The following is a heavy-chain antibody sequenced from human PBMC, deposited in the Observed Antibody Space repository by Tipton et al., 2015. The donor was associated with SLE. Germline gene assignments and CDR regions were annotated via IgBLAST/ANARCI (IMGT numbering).Heavy chain of an antibody. CDR2: IFHRGDT. D-gene: IGHD3-22*01. J-gene: IGHJ4*02. CDR1: GDSISRSIYY. Sequence: TLSLTCTVSGDSISRSIYYWGWVRQPPGTGLEWIASIFHRGDTHYNPSLTSRVTISVDTSKNQFSLKLSSVTAADTAVYYCARLGGYYDSSGYSYYFDYWGQGTLVTVSS. CDR3: ARLGGYYDSSGYSYYFDY. V-gene: IGHV4-39*01.